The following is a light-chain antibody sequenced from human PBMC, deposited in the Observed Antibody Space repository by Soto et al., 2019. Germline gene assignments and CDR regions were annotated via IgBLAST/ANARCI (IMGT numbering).Light chain of an antibody. V-gene: IGKV1-27*01. CDR2: DAS. CDR3: QQLESYPST. CDR1: QGISNS. J-gene: IGKJ4*01. Sequence: DIQMTQSPSSLSASIGDRVTTTCRASQGISNSLAWYQQKPGKGPSLLIYDASTLQSGVPSRFSGSGSGTDFTLTISSLQPEDFATYYCQQLESYPSTFGGGTKVDIK.